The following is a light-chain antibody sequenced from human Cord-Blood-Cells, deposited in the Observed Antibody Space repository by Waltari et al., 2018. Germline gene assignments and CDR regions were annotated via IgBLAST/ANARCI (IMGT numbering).Light chain of an antibody. CDR3: SSYTSSSTPWV. Sequence: QSALTQPASVSGSPGQSLTISCTGTSSDVGGYNYVSWYQQPPGKAPKLMIYDVSNRPSGVSNRFSGSKSGNTASLTISGLQAEDEADYYCSSYTSSSTPWVFGGGTKLTVL. J-gene: IGLJ3*02. CDR2: DVS. V-gene: IGLV2-14*01. CDR1: SSDVGGYNY.